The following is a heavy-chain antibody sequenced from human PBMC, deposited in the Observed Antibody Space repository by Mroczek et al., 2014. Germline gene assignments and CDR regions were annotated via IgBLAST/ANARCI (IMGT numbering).Heavy chain of an antibody. CDR1: GGSISSYY. V-gene: IGHV4-59*01. J-gene: IGHJ6*02. D-gene: IGHD6-13*01. CDR3: ARDPALAAAGTLHGMDV. CDR2: IYYSGST. Sequence: QVQLVQSGPGLVKPSETLSLTCTVSGGSISSYYWSWIRQPPGKGLEWIGYIYYSGSTNYNPSLKSRVTISVDTSKNQFSLKLSSVTAADTAVYYCARDPALAAAGTLHGMDVWGQGTTVTVSS.